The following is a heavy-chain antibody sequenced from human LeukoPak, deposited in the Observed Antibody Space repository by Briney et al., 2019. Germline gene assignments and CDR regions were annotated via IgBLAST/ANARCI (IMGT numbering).Heavy chain of an antibody. CDR3: ARGYSYGPNDAFDI. D-gene: IGHD5-18*01. V-gene: IGHV4-59*12. CDR2: IYYSGST. Sequence: PSETLSLTCTVSGGSISSYYWSWIRQPPGKGLEWIAYIYYSGSTNYNPSLKSRVTISVDTSKNQFSLKLSSVTAADTAVYYCARGYSYGPNDAFDIWGQGTMVTISS. CDR1: GGSISSYY. J-gene: IGHJ3*02.